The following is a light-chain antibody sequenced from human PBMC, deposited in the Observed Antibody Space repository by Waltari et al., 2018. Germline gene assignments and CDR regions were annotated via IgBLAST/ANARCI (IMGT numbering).Light chain of an antibody. J-gene: IGKJ3*01. Sequence: EIVMTQSPATLSVSPGARATLSCRASQSVSSNLAWYQRKPGQAPRLLIYGASTRATGIPARFSGSGSGTEFTLTISSLQSEDFAVYYCQQYNNWPPVTFGPGTKVDIK. V-gene: IGKV3-15*01. CDR2: GAS. CDR1: QSVSSN. CDR3: QQYNNWPPVT.